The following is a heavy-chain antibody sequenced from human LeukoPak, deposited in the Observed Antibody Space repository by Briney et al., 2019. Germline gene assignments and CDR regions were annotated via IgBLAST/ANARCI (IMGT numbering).Heavy chain of an antibody. CDR1: GGSISSYY. CDR2: IYTSGST. V-gene: IGHV4-4*07. Sequence: PSETLSLTCTVSGGSISSYYWSWIRQPAGKGLEWIGRIYTSGSTNYNPSLKSRVTMSVDTSKNQFSLKLSSVTAADTAVYYCARDGPTYYHGSGSPRWFDPWGQGTLVTVSS. J-gene: IGHJ5*02. CDR3: ARDGPTYYHGSGSPRWFDP. D-gene: IGHD3-10*01.